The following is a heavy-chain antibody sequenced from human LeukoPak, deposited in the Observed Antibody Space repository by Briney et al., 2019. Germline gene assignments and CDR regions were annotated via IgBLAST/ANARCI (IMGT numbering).Heavy chain of an antibody. CDR3: AKEPDSSGYYYWTHFDY. D-gene: IGHD3-22*01. CDR2: ISGSGGST. Sequence: GGSLRLSCAASGFTFSSYAMSWVRPAPGKGLEWVSAISGSGGSTYYADSVKGRFTISRDNSKNTLYLQMNSLRAEDTAVYYCAKEPDSSGYYYWTHFDYWGQGTLVTVSS. J-gene: IGHJ4*02. V-gene: IGHV3-23*01. CDR1: GFTFSSYA.